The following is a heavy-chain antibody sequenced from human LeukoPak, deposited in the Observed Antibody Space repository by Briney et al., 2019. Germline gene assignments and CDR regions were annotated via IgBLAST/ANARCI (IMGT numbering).Heavy chain of an antibody. CDR2: ISGSGGST. CDR1: GFPFSSYA. Sequence: GGSLRLSCEASGFPFSSYAMNWVRQAPGQGLEWVSTISGSGGSTYYADSVKGRFTISRDKSKNTVYLQMNSLRAEDTAVYYCAKERGYGYNHIDYWGQGTLVTVSS. CDR3: AKERGYGYNHIDY. J-gene: IGHJ4*02. V-gene: IGHV3-23*01. D-gene: IGHD5-24*01.